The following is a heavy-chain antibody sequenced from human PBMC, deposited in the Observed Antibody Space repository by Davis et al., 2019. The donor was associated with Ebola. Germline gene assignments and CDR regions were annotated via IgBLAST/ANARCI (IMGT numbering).Heavy chain of an antibody. D-gene: IGHD2-21*01. V-gene: IGHV3-7*01. CDR2: IKQDGSEK. CDR3: ARDTEGSVVVIAVSFDY. J-gene: IGHJ4*02. Sequence: GGSLRLSCAASGFTFSSYWMSWVRQAPGKGLEWVANIKQDGSEKYYVDSVKGRFTISRDNAKNSLYLQMNSLRAEDTAVYYCARDTEGSVVVIAVSFDYWGQGTLVTVSS. CDR1: GFTFSSYW.